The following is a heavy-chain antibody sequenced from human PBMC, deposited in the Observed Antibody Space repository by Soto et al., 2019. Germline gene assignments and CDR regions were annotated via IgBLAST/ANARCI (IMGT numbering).Heavy chain of an antibody. Sequence: PGGSLRLSCAASGFTFSNYWMQWVRQAPGKGLVWVSHISRDGSGANYADSVKGRFTISRDNAKNTLYLQMNSLRAEDTAMYDWARDGLDYYGMDGWGQGTTVTVSS. CDR1: GFTFSNYW. CDR2: ISRDGSGA. J-gene: IGHJ6*02. V-gene: IGHV3-74*01. CDR3: ARDGLDYYGMDG.